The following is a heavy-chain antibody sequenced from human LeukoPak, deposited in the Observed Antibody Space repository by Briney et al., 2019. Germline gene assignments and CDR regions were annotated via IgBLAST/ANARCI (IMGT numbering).Heavy chain of an antibody. CDR3: ARGAGYYDSSGYYLYYFDY. V-gene: IGHV3-74*01. CDR2: INSDGSSA. Sequence: GGSLRLSCAASGFTFSSYWMHWVRQAPGKGLVWVSRINSDGSSASYADSVKGRFTISRDNAKNTLYLQMNSLRAEDTAVYYCARGAGYYDSSGYYLYYFDYWGQGTLVTVSS. J-gene: IGHJ4*02. D-gene: IGHD3-22*01. CDR1: GFTFSSYW.